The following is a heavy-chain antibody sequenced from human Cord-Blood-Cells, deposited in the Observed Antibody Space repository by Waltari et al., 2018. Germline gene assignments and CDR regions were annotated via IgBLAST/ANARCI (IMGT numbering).Heavy chain of an antibody. D-gene: IGHD2-15*01. V-gene: IGHV4-34*01. Sequence: QVQLQQWGAGLLKPSETLSLTCAVYGGSFIGYFWSWLRQPPGQGLEWLGEINHSGSTNYNPSLKSRVTISVDTSKNQFSRKLSSVTAADTAVYYCARDVADCSGGSCYHAFDIWGQWTMVTVSS. CDR1: GGSFIGYF. J-gene: IGHJ3*02. CDR2: INHSGST. CDR3: ARDVADCSGGSCYHAFDI.